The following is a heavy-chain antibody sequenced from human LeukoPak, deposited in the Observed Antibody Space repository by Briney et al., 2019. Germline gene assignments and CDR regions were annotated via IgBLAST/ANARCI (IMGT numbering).Heavy chain of an antibody. CDR3: VRDGSGYDY. V-gene: IGHV3-7*05. CDR2: INQGGSEK. J-gene: IGHJ4*02. D-gene: IGHD6-19*01. CDR1: GFTFSSYG. Sequence: GGSLRLSCAASGFTFSSYGMHWVRQPAGKGLEWVANINQGGSEKYYLNSVKGCFTISRDNAKNSLYLQMNSLRADDTAIYYCVRDGSGYDYWGQGTLVTVSS.